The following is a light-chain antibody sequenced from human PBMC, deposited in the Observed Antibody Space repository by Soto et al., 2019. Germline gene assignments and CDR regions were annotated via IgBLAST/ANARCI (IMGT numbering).Light chain of an antibody. CDR2: DIT. V-gene: IGLV7-46*01. Sequence: QSVLTQDPSLTVSPGGTVTLTCASSTGAVTNGHYPYWFQQKPGQAPRTLIYDITNRHSWTPARFSGSHLGGTAALTLSGAQDEDEDEYYCLHSYSGTYVFGTGTKVTVL. J-gene: IGLJ1*01. CDR1: TGAVTNGHY. CDR3: LHSYSGTYV.